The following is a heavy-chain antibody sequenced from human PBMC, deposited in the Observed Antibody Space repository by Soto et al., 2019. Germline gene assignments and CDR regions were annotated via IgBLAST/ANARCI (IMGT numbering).Heavy chain of an antibody. J-gene: IGHJ4*02. CDR3: ARAYSLGSSWLYYFDY. D-gene: IGHD6-13*01. Sequence: SETLSLTCTVSGGSISSSSYYWGWIRQPPGKGLEWIGSIYYSGSTYYNPSLKSRVTISVDTSKNQFSLKLSSVTAADTAVYYCARAYSLGSSWLYYFDYWGQGTLVTVSS. CDR1: GGSISSSSYY. V-gene: IGHV4-39*01. CDR2: IYYSGST.